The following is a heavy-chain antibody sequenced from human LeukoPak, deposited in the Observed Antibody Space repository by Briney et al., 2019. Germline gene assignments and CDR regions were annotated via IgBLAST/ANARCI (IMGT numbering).Heavy chain of an antibody. J-gene: IGHJ4*02. CDR3: ARDFRGAAAGTADY. Sequence: GGSLRLSCAASGFTFDDYGMSWVRQAPGKGLEWVSGINWNGGSTGYADSVKGRFTISRDNAKNSLYLQMNSLRAEDTALYYCARDFRGAAAGTADYWGQGTLVTVSS. V-gene: IGHV3-20*04. CDR1: GFTFDDYG. D-gene: IGHD6-13*01. CDR2: INWNGGST.